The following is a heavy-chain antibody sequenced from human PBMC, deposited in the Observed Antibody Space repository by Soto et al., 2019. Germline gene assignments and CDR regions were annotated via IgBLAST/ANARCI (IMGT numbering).Heavy chain of an antibody. Sequence: GGSLRLSCAASGFTFSSYGMHWVRQAPGKGLEWVAVIWYDGSNKYYADSVKGRFTISRDNSKNTLYLQMNSPRAEDTAVYYCARDGGYYGSGSYYNAAFDIWGQGTMVTVSS. CDR3: ARDGGYYGSGSYYNAAFDI. V-gene: IGHV3-33*01. D-gene: IGHD3-10*01. CDR1: GFTFSSYG. J-gene: IGHJ3*02. CDR2: IWYDGSNK.